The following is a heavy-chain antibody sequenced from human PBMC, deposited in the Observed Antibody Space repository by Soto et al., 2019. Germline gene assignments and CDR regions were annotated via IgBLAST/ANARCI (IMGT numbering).Heavy chain of an antibody. Sequence: SETLSLTCAAYGGSFSGYFWNWVRQPPGKGLEWIGEINHSGSTKYNPSLKSRVTLSLDTSKNQFSLRLFSVTAADTAVYYCARDLSGYYYGLDFWGQVTTVILSS. CDR1: GGSFSGYF. J-gene: IGHJ6*02. CDR2: INHSGST. V-gene: IGHV4-34*01. CDR3: ARDLSGYYYGLDF.